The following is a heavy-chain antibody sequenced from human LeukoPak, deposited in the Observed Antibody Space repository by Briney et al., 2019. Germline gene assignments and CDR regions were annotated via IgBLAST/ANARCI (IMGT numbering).Heavy chain of an antibody. CDR3: ARGITGTTYYFDY. D-gene: IGHD1-7*01. CDR1: GGSFSGYY. CDR2: INHSGST. Sequence: SETLSLTCAVYGGSFSGYYWSWIRQPPGKGLEWIGEINHSGSTNYNPSLKSRVTISVDTSKNQFSLKLSSVTAADTAVYYCARGITGTTYYFDYWGQGTLVTVSS. J-gene: IGHJ4*02. V-gene: IGHV4-34*01.